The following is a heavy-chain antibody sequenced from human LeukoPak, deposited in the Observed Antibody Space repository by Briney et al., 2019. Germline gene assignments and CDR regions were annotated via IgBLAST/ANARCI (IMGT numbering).Heavy chain of an antibody. V-gene: IGHV3-23*01. CDR3: AKDLRGYCGGDCYSAEY. J-gene: IGHJ4*02. Sequence: GGSLRLSCAASGFTFSSYAMSWVRQAPGKGLDWVSTISDSGGGTHYADSVKGRFTISRDSSKNTVYLQMNSLGAEDTAVYYCAKDLRGYCGGDCYSAEYWGRGTLVTVSS. D-gene: IGHD2-21*02. CDR2: ISDSGGGT. CDR1: GFTFSSYA.